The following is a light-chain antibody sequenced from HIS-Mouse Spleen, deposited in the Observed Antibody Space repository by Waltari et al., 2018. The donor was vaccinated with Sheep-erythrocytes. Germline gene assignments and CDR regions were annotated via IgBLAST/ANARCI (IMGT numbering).Light chain of an antibody. CDR1: QSVSSRY. CDR3: QQYGSSPRT. Sequence: DIVLTQSPRTLSLSPGERATLTCRARQSVSSRYLACYQQKPGQAPRLLIYGASSRATGIPDRFSGSGSGTDFTLTISRLEPEDFAVYYCQQYGSSPRTFGQGTKVEIK. J-gene: IGKJ1*01. V-gene: IGKV3-20*01. CDR2: GAS.